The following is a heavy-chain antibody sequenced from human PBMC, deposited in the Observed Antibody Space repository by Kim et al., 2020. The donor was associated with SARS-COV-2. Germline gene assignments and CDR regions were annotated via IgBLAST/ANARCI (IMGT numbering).Heavy chain of an antibody. D-gene: IGHD3-22*01. J-gene: IGHJ4*02. CDR3: ARLRGLLLPFDY. V-gene: IGHV4-39*01. Sequence: YYNPSLKSRVTISVDTSKNQFSLKLSSVTAADTAVYYCARLRGLLLPFDYWGQGTLVTVSS.